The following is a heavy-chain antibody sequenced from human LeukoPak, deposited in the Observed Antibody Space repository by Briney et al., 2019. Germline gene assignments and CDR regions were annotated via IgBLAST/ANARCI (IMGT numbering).Heavy chain of an antibody. CDR2: IWYDGSKT. V-gene: IGHV3-33*01. CDR1: GFTFTNYG. D-gene: IGHD2-2*01. J-gene: IGHJ4*02. Sequence: GRSLGLSCTTSGFTFTNYGINWVRQAPGKGLEWVAAIWYDGSKTSYTDSVKGRFTVSRDISKNTVYLQMNGLKAEDTAVYYCARDDCSTTPCYAYWGQGTLVTVSS. CDR3: ARDDCSTTPCYAY.